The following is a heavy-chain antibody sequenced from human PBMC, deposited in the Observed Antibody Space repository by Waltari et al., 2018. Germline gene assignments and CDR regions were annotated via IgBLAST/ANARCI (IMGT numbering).Heavy chain of an antibody. V-gene: IGHV1-69*14. CDR3: ARVGLFGELVEYYFDY. D-gene: IGHD3-10*02. Sequence: QVQLVQSGAEVKKPGSSVKVSCKASGGTFSSYAISWVRQAPGQGLEWMGGIIPICGTANYAQKFQGRVTITADKSTSTAYMELSSLRSEDTAVYYCARVGLFGELVEYYFDYWGQGTLVTVSS. J-gene: IGHJ4*02. CDR2: IIPICGTA. CDR1: GGTFSSYA.